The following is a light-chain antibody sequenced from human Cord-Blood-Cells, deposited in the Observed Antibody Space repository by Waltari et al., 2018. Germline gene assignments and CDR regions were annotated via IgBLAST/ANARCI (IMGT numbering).Light chain of an antibody. CDR1: QSISSY. CDR3: QQSYSTPYT. Sequence: DIQMTQPPSSLPASVGDRVTITCQASQSISSYLNWYQQKPGKAPKLRIYAASSLQSGVPSRFSGSGYGTDVTLTSSSRQPEDFATYYCQQSYSTPYTSGQRTKLEMK. CDR2: AAS. V-gene: IGKV1-39*01. J-gene: IGKJ2*01.